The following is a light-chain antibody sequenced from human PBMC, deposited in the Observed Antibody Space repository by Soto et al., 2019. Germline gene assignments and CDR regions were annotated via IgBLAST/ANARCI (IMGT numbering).Light chain of an antibody. Sequence: DIEMTQSPSSLSASIGDRVTITRQASQDIRHYLRWYQQNPGKAPKLLIYDASLLEPGVPSRFSGSGSGTDFSFTISSLQPEDISTYYCQQYYDLSPAFGGGTKVEI. CDR1: QDIRHY. V-gene: IGKV1-33*01. CDR2: DAS. CDR3: QQYYDLSPA. J-gene: IGKJ4*01.